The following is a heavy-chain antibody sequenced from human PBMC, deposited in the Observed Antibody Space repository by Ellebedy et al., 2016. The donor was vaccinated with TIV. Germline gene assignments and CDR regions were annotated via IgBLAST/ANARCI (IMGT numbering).Heavy chain of an antibody. CDR2: IIPMFGTT. D-gene: IGHD3-9*01. J-gene: IGHJ2*01. CDR3: ARVVLRSFDWSLGWYFDL. Sequence: SVKVSCXASGGTFNNYAISWVRQAPGQGLEWMGGIIPMFGTTNYAQKLQGRVTITADESTRTAYMELNSLRFEDTALYYCARVVLRSFDWSLGWYFDLWGRGTLVTVSS. CDR1: GGTFNNYA. V-gene: IGHV1-69*13.